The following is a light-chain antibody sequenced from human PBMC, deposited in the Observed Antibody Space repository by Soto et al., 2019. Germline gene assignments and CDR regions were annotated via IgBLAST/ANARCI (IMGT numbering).Light chain of an antibody. J-gene: IGKJ1*01. CDR1: ESVINSY. CDR2: AAS. V-gene: IGKV3-20*01. Sequence: IVLTQSPGTLSLSPGERATLSCRASESVINSYLAWYQHKPGQAPRLLIYAASSRATGIPDSFSGSGSGTDFTLTISRVEPEDFAVYYCQQYGSSPQTFGQGTKVPIK. CDR3: QQYGSSPQT.